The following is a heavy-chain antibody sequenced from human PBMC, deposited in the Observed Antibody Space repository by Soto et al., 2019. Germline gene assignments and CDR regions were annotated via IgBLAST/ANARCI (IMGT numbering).Heavy chain of an antibody. CDR3: ARHGPLTNNWNQLNC. V-gene: IGHV4-39*01. CDR2: IYYNGNT. D-gene: IGHD1-1*01. CDR1: GGSISSSPYY. Sequence: PSETLSLTCTVSGGSISSSPYYWAWIRQPPGKGLQWIGNIYYNGNTFYNPSLRSRVTISIDTSKSQFSLGPSSVTASDTAVYYCARHGPLTNNWNQLNCWGQGTLVTVSS. J-gene: IGHJ4*02.